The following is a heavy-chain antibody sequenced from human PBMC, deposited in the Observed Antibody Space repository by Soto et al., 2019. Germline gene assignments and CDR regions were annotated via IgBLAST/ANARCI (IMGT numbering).Heavy chain of an antibody. CDR2: INAGNGNT. V-gene: IGHV1-3*01. D-gene: IGHD2-15*01. Sequence: ASVKVSCKASGYTFTSYAMHWVRQAPGQRLEWMGWINAGNGNTKYSQKFQGWVTMTRDTSISTAYMELSRLRSDDTAVYYCARDCSGGSCYSNYYYYGMDVWGQGTTVTVS. CDR1: GYTFTSYA. J-gene: IGHJ6*02. CDR3: ARDCSGGSCYSNYYYYGMDV.